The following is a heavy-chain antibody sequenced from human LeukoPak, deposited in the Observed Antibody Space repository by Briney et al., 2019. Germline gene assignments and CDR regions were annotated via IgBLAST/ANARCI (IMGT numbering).Heavy chain of an antibody. V-gene: IGHV4-34*01. CDR2: INHSGST. Sequence: SETLSLTCAVYGGSFSGYYWSWIRQPPGKGLEWIGEINHSGSTNANPSLKSRVTISVDTSKNQFSLKLSSATAADTAVYYCARGSGSHRAFAFDIWGQGTMVTVSS. J-gene: IGHJ3*02. CDR3: ARGSGSHRAFAFDI. CDR1: GGSFSGYY. D-gene: IGHD1-26*01.